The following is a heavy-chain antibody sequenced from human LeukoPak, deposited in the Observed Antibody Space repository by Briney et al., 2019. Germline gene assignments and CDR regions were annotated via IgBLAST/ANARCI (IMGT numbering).Heavy chain of an antibody. J-gene: IGHJ4*02. CDR1: GYTFTSYD. D-gene: IGHD3-22*01. CDR3: ARAFYYDSSGYYYHFDY. Sequence: ASVKVSCKASGYTFTSYDINWVRQATGQGPEWRGWMNPNSGNTGYARKFQGRVTMTRNTSISTAYMELSSLRSEDTAVYYCARAFYYDSSGYYYHFDYWGQGTLVTVSS. CDR2: MNPNSGNT. V-gene: IGHV1-8*01.